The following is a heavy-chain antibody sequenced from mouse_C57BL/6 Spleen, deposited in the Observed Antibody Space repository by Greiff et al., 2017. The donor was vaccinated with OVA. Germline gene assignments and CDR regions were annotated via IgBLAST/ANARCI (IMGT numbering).Heavy chain of an antibody. Sequence: EVKLMESGGGLVKPGGSLKLSCAASGFTFSDYGMHWVRQAPEKGLEWVAYISSGSSTIYYADTVKGRFTISRDNAKNTLFLQMTSLRSDDTAMYYYAGPFYSYAMDYWGQGTSVTVSS. CDR2: ISSGSSTI. D-gene: IGHD2-1*01. CDR3: AGPFYSYAMDY. V-gene: IGHV5-17*01. J-gene: IGHJ4*01. CDR1: GFTFSDYG.